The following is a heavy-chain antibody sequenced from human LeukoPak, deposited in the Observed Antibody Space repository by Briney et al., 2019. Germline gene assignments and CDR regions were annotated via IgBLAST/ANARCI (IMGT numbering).Heavy chain of an antibody. CDR3: ARRAGGYSHPYDY. D-gene: IGHD4-23*01. J-gene: IGHJ4*02. CDR2: IDPHGTTT. V-gene: IGHV3-74*01. Sequence: PGGSLRLSCAASGFIFSDYWMYWVRQGPGERLLSVSRIDPHGTTTHYADSVKGRFTISRDNSKNTLYLQMNSLRAEDTAVYYCARRAGGYSHPYDYWGQGILVTVSS. CDR1: GFIFSDYW.